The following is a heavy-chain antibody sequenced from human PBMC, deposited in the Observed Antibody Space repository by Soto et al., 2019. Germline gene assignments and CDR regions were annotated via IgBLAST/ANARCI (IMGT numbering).Heavy chain of an antibody. CDR1: GYTFTSYG. D-gene: IGHD5-18*01. CDR2: ISAYNGNT. CDR3: ARARYSYGNNWFDP. V-gene: IGHV1-18*01. J-gene: IGHJ5*02. Sequence: ASVKVSCKASGYTFTSYGISWVRQAPGQGLEWMGWISAYNGNTNYAQKLQGRVTMTTDTSTSTAYMELRSLRSDDTAAYYCARARYSYGNNWFDPWGQGTLVTVSS.